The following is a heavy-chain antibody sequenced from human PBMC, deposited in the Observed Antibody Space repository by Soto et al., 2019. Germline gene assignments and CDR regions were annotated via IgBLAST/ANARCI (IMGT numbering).Heavy chain of an antibody. D-gene: IGHD5-18*01. CDR2: IYDSGST. CDR3: ARDHPHSYGIYYFDY. Sequence: ASETLSLTCTVSGGSISNYYWSWVRQPPGKGLEWIGYIYDSGSTNYNPSLKSRVTISADTSKNQVSLKLTSVTAADTAVYYCARDHPHSYGIYYFDYWGQGTLVTVSS. J-gene: IGHJ4*02. CDR1: GGSISNYY. V-gene: IGHV4-59*01.